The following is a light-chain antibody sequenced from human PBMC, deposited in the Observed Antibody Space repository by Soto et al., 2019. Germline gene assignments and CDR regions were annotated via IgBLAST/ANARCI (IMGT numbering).Light chain of an antibody. Sequence: DIVLTQSPDSLAVSLGERATINCKSSQSVLYSSNNKNYFVWYQQKPGQPPKLLISGASTRESGVPDRFSGSGSGTDFTLTISSLQAEDVAVYYFQQHYSTKLPFGQGPRLQIX. J-gene: IGKJ5*01. V-gene: IGKV4-1*01. CDR3: QQHYSTKLP. CDR2: GAS. CDR1: QSVLYSSNNKNY.